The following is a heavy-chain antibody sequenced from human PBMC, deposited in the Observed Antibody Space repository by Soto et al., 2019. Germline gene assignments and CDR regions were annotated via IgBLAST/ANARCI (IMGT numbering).Heavy chain of an antibody. CDR1: GGSLSSFY. J-gene: IGHJ4*02. CDR3: ARHKTYYDILTGYYSGFYGYFDY. D-gene: IGHD3-9*01. CDR2: IYYSGST. V-gene: IGHV4-59*08. Sequence: SENPSLTCTFSGGSLSSFYRSWMRQPPGEGVGWVGVIYYSGSTNYNPSLKSRVTISVDTSKNQFSLKLSSVTAADTAVYYCARHKTYYDILTGYYSGFYGYFDYWGQGTLVTVS.